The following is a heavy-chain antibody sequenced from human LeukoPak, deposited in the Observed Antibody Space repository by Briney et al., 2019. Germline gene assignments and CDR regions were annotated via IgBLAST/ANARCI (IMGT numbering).Heavy chain of an antibody. V-gene: IGHV3-15*01. CDR3: ATPILTYPDHA. D-gene: IGHD3-9*01. Sequence: PGGSLRLSCTASGFTFSNAWMTWVRQAPGLGLEWVDRIKSKSDGETTNYAAPVKGRFTISRDDSKNTLYLQMNSLKIEDTALYYCATPILTYPDHAWGQGTMVTVSP. CDR2: IKSKSDGETT. J-gene: IGHJ3*01. CDR1: GFTFSNAW.